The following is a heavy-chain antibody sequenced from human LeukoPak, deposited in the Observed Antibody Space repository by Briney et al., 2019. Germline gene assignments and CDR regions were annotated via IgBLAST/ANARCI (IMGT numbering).Heavy chain of an antibody. J-gene: IGHJ4*02. Sequence: GGSLRLSCAASGFTFSSYGMHWVRQAPGKGLEWVAFIRYDGSNKYYADSVKGRFTISRDNSKNTLYLQMNSLRAGDTAVYYCAKDRVDYGSGSCFDYWGQGTLVTVSS. D-gene: IGHD3-10*01. CDR2: IRYDGSNK. CDR1: GFTFSSYG. V-gene: IGHV3-30*02. CDR3: AKDRVDYGSGSCFDY.